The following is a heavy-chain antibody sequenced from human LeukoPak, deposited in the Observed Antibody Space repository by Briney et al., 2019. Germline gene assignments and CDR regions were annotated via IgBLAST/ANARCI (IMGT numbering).Heavy chain of an antibody. Sequence: TVKVSCKASGGTFSSYAISWVRQPPGQGLVWRGGIIPIFGTANYAQKFQGRVTITTDESTSTAYMELSSLRSEDTAVYYCAREVYCSGGSCYDYWGQGTLVTVSS. CDR2: IIPIFGTA. CDR1: GGTFSSYA. D-gene: IGHD2-15*01. J-gene: IGHJ4*02. CDR3: AREVYCSGGSCYDY. V-gene: IGHV1-69*05.